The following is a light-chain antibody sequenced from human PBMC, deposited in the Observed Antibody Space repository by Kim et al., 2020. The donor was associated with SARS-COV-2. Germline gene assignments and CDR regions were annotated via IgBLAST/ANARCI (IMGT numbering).Light chain of an antibody. CDR1: KSNSSY. J-gene: IGKJ2*01. CDR3: QLRYNTPYT. CDR2: AAS. V-gene: IGKV1-39*01. Sequence: SASVEDRVTITCRARKSNSSYLNWYQQKPGKAPKLLIYAASSLQSGVPSRFSGSGSGTDFTLIINSLQPEGIATYYCQLRYNTPYTFGQGTKLEV.